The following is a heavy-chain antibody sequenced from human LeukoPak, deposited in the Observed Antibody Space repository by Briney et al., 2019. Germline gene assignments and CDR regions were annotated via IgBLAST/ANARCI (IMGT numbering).Heavy chain of an antibody. CDR1: GESFSGYY. CDR2: INHSGST. Sequence: SDTLSLTCAVYGESFSGYYWSWVRQPPGQGLEWIGEINHSGSTNYNPSLKSRVDISVDRSKDQFYRKLSSVTGADKAVYYCARGAYYDYVWGSYRRGNLFDLWGQGTLVTVSS. V-gene: IGHV4-34*01. D-gene: IGHD3-16*02. CDR3: ARGAYYDYVWGSYRRGNLFDL. J-gene: IGHJ5*02.